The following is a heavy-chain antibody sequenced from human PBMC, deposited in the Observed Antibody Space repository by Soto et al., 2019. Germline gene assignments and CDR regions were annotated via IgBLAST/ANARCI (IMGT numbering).Heavy chain of an antibody. J-gene: IGHJ5*02. CDR1: GGSISSGDYY. CDR3: ARGHGGVGQQLPYNWSAP. V-gene: IGHV4-61*08. D-gene: IGHD6-13*01. CDR2: IYYSGST. Sequence: PSETLSLTCTVSGGSISSGDYYWSWIRQPPGKGLEWIGYIYYSGSTNYNPSLKSRVTISVDTSKNQFSLKLSSVTAADTAVYYCARGHGGVGQQLPYNWSAPWGQGTLVTVSA.